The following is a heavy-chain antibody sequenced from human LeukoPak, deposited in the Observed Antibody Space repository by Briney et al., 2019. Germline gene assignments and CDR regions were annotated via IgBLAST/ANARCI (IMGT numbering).Heavy chain of an antibody. CDR1: GGSISSGDYY. D-gene: IGHD3-10*01. J-gene: IGHJ3*02. Sequence: SETLSLTCTVSGGSISSGDYYWSWIRQPPGKGLEWIVYIYYSGSTNYNPSLKSRVTISVGTSKNQFSLKLSSVTAADTAVYYCARHLEFPDHAFDIWGQGTMVTVSS. V-gene: IGHV4-61*08. CDR2: IYYSGST. CDR3: ARHLEFPDHAFDI.